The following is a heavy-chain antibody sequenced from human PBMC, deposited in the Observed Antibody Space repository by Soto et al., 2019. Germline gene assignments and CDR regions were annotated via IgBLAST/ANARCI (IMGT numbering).Heavy chain of an antibody. D-gene: IGHD4-17*01. CDR1: GFTFSSYY. J-gene: IGHJ5*02. V-gene: IGHV3-74*01. Sequence: PGGSLRLSCAASGFTFSSYYMHWVRQAPGKGLVWVSRVNPDGSSTIYADSVTGRFTISRDNAKNTLSLQMDSLRAEDTAVYYCTGGLYGDSVGNDRWGQGTLVTVSS. CDR2: VNPDGSST. CDR3: TGGLYGDSVGNDR.